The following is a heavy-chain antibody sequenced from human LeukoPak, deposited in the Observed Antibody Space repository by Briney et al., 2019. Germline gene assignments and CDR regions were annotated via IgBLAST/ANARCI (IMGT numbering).Heavy chain of an antibody. CDR3: ARSPGEGYYYYYYMDV. CDR2: IYYSGST. V-gene: IGHV4-39*07. J-gene: IGHJ6*03. Sequence: SETLSLTCTVSGGSISSSSYYWGWVRQPPGKGLEWIGSIYYSGSTYYNPSLKSRVTISVDTSKNQFSLKLSSVTAADTAVYYCARSPGEGYYYYYYMDVWGKGTTVTVSS. D-gene: IGHD7-27*01. CDR1: GGSISSSSYY.